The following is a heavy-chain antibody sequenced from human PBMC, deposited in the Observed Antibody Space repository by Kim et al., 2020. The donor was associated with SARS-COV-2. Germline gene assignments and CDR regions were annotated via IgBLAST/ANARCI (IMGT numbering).Heavy chain of an antibody. Sequence: SGPTLVNPTQTLTLTCTFSGFSLSTSGVGVGWIRQPPGKALEWLALIYWDDDKRYSPSLKSRLTITKDTSKNQVVLTMTNMDPVDTATYYCEHGLDRRYYDILTGYMRENYGMDVWGQGTTVTGSS. J-gene: IGHJ6*02. V-gene: IGHV2-5*02. CDR1: GFSLSTSGVG. CDR3: EHGLDRRYYDILTGYMRENYGMDV. D-gene: IGHD3-9*01. CDR2: IYWDDDK.